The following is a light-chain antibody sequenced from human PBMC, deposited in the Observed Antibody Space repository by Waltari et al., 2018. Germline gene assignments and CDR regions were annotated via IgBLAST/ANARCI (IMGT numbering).Light chain of an antibody. J-gene: IGLJ3*02. Sequence: QPELTQPPSASGTPGKRVTIPCSGSSSNIGSYSVSWYQQLPGTAPKLLIYRKNQRPSGVPDRFSGSKSGTSASLAISGLQSDDDADYYCASWDDSLSGWVFGGGTKLTVL. V-gene: IGLV1-47*01. CDR2: RKN. CDR1: SSNIGSYS. CDR3: ASWDDSLSGWV.